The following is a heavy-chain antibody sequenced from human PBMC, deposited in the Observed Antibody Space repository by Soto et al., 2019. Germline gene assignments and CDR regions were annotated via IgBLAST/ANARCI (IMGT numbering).Heavy chain of an antibody. V-gene: IGHV3-33*01. D-gene: IGHD3-16*01. CDR1: GFPFSWAG. CDR2: VSGDGRDI. J-gene: IGHJ3*01. CDR3: ARGFNKAAGGAFDV. Sequence: QVQLVQSGGGAVLPGNSLRLSCAASGFPFSWAGMHWLRQTPGKGLEWVAVVSGDGRDIDYAESVRGRFSISRDNPKSTLYMHMNNLGVEDTAIYYCARGFNKAAGGAFDVWGQGTQVIVSS.